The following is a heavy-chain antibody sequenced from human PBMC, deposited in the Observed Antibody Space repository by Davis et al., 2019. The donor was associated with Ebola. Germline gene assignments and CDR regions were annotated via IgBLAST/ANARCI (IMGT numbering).Heavy chain of an antibody. CDR1: GFTFSSYA. CDR3: ARVGLDALRDCLKLDCSGGSEY. CDR2: ISYDGSNK. V-gene: IGHV3-30-3*01. D-gene: IGHD2-15*01. Sequence: GGSLRLSCAASGFTFSSYAMHWVRQAPGKGLEWVAVISYDGSNKYYADSVKGRFTISRDNSKNTLYLQMNSLRAEDTAVYYCARVGLDALRDCLKLDCSGGSEYWGQGTLVTVSS. J-gene: IGHJ4*02.